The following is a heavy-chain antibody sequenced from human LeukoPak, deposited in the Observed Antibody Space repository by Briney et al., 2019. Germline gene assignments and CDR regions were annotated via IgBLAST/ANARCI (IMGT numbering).Heavy chain of an antibody. CDR3: ARDRRMVTAYGAFDI. CDR1: GGSISSYY. CDR2: IYYSGST. Sequence: SSETLSLTCTVSGGSISSYYWSWIRQPPGKGLEWIGYIYYSGSTNYNPSLKSRVTISVDTSKNQFSLKLSSVTAADTAVYYCARDRRMVTAYGAFDIWGQGTMVTVSS. V-gene: IGHV4-59*01. D-gene: IGHD2-21*01. J-gene: IGHJ3*02.